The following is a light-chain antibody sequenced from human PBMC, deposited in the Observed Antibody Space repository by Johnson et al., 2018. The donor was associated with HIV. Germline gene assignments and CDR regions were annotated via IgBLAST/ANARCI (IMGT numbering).Light chain of an antibody. J-gene: IGLJ1*01. V-gene: IGLV1-51*01. CDR1: SSNIGNNF. Sequence: QSVLTQPPSVSAAPGQRVTRSYSGSSSNIGNNFVSWFRQLPLRAPKVLIYDSNKRPSGIPDRFSGSKSGTSATLGITGLQTGDEADYYCGTWDSSLSAHVFGTGTKVTVL. CDR2: DSN. CDR3: GTWDSSLSAHV.